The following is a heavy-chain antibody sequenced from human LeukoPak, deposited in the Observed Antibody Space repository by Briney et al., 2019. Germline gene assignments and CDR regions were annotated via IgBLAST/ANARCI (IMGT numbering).Heavy chain of an antibody. CDR3: ARDTRDAFDI. J-gene: IGHJ3*02. Sequence: SETLSLTCTVSGGSISSYYWSWIRQPPGKGLEWIGYIYYSGSTNYNPSLKSRVTISVDTSKNQFSLKLSSVTAADTAVYYCARDTRDAFDIWGQGTMVTVSS. CDR2: IYYSGST. V-gene: IGHV4-59*01. CDR1: GGSISSYY.